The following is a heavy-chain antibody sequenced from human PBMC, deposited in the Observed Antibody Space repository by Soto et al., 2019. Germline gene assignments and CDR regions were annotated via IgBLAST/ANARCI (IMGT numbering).Heavy chain of an antibody. V-gene: IGHV3-23*01. CDR3: ARGVDAGKGSPPDY. CDR2: LNGSGGST. Sequence: GGSLRLSCGASGITFSNYAMTWVRQAPGKGLEWVSGLNGSGGSTSSADSVKGRFAMSRDNSKNTLYLQMNSLRDGDPAVYYCARGVDAGKGSPPDYWGQGTLVTVS. D-gene: IGHD3-10*01. CDR1: GITFSNYA. J-gene: IGHJ4*02.